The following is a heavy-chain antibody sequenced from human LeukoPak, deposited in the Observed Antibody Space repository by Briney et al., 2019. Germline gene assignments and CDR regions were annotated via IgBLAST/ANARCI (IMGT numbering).Heavy chain of an antibody. CDR1: GFTFNYYW. CDR3: AREAWIQLRAGPFDY. J-gene: IGHJ4*02. Sequence: AGSLRLSCATSGFTFNYYWIHWVRQAPGKGLEWVSRVNIDGTTTTYADSVKGRFTISRDDAKKTVYLQMNSLRAEDTAVYFCAREAWIQLRAGPFDYWGQGTLVTVS. D-gene: IGHD5-18*01. CDR2: VNIDGTTT. V-gene: IGHV3-74*01.